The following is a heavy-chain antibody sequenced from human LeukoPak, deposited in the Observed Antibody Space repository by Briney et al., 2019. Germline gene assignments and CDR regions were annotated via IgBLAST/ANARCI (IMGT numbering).Heavy chain of an antibody. CDR2: INPNSGGT. CDR1: GYTFTGYY. V-gene: IGHV1-2*02. J-gene: IGHJ4*02. CDR3: ARYYYDSSGYYYSTAPFDY. Sequence: GASVKVSCKASGYTFTGYYMHWVRQAPGQGLEWMGWINPNSGGTNYAQKFQGRVTMTRDTSISTAYMELSRLRSDDTAVYYCARYYYDSSGYYYSTAPFDYWGQGTLVTVSS. D-gene: IGHD3-22*01.